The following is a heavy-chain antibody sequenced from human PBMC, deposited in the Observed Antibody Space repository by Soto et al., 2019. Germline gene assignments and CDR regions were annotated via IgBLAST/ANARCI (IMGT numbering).Heavy chain of an antibody. CDR3: AKDNLRYFDWLLRPDY. V-gene: IGHV3-64*04. CDR1: GFTFSSYA. J-gene: IGHJ4*02. D-gene: IGHD3-9*01. CDR2: ISGIEGST. Sequence: PGGSLRLSFSASGFTFSSYAMHWVRQAPGKGLEYVSAISGIEGSTYYADSVKGRFTISRDNSKNTLYLQMNGLRAEDTAVYYCAKDNLRYFDWLLRPDYWGQGTLVTVSS.